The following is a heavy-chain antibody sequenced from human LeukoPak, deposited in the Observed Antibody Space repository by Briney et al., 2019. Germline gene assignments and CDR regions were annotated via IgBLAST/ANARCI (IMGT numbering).Heavy chain of an antibody. CDR1: GFTFSSYA. CDR2: ISGSGGST. Sequence: GGSLRLSCVASGFTFSSYAMSWVRQAPGKGLEWVSAISGSGGSTYYADSVKGRFTISRDNSKNTLYLQMNSLRAEDTAVYYCAKDTSYDSSGYYPEYFQHWGQGTLVTVSS. CDR3: AKDTSYDSSGYYPEYFQH. D-gene: IGHD3-22*01. V-gene: IGHV3-23*01. J-gene: IGHJ1*01.